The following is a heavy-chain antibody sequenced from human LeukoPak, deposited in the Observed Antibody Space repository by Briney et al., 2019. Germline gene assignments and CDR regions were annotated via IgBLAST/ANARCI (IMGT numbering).Heavy chain of an antibody. D-gene: IGHD2-15*01. V-gene: IGHV3-48*03. Sequence: GGSLKLSCAASGFTFSSYEMNWVRQAPGKGLEWVSYIRSSGNTIYYADSVKGRFTISRDNAKNSLYLQMNSLRAGDTAVYYCARDGGRNSYYHYGMDVWGQGTTVTVSS. CDR3: ARDGGRNSYYHYGMDV. CDR2: IRSSGNTI. J-gene: IGHJ6*02. CDR1: GFTFSSYE.